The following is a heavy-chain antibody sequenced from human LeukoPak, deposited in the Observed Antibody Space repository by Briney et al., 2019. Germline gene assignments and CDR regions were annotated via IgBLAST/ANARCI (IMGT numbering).Heavy chain of an antibody. V-gene: IGHV1-2*04. CDR3: ARDYCSSTSCYPGGVDY. J-gene: IGHJ4*02. CDR2: INPNSGGT. D-gene: IGHD2-2*01. CDR1: GYTFTSYG. Sequence: ASVKVSCKASGYTFTSYGISWVRQAPGQGLEWMGWINPNSGGTNYAQKFQGWVTMTRDTSISTAYMELSRLRSDDTAVYYCARDYCSSTSCYPGGVDYWGQGTLVTVSS.